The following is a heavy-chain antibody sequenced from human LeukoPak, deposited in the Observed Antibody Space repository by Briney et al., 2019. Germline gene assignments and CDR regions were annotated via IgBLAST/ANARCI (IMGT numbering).Heavy chain of an antibody. CDR2: ISAYDGNT. Sequence: ASVKVSCKASGYTFTSYGISWVRQAPGQGLEWMGWISAYDGNTNYAQKFQGGVTVTTDTSTSTAYMEVRSLRSDDTAVYYCARSDPTVAGTYWGQGTLVTVSS. CDR1: GYTFTSYG. D-gene: IGHD6-19*01. J-gene: IGHJ4*02. V-gene: IGHV1-18*04. CDR3: ARSDPTVAGTY.